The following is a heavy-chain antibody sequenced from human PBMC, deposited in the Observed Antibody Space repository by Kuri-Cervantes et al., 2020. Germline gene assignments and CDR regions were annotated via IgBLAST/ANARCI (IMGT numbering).Heavy chain of an antibody. J-gene: IGHJ6*02. CDR1: GGSISSYY. CDR2: IYYSGST. V-gene: IGHV4-59*12. Sequence: SETLSLTCTVSGGSISSYYWSWIRQPPGKGLEWIGYIYYSGSTNYSPSLKSRVTISVDTSKNQFSLHLNSVTPEDTAVYYCVRDLSFLSSSGRWGYYYYGMDVWGQGTTVTVSS. D-gene: IGHD6-19*01. CDR3: VRDLSFLSSSGRWGYYYYGMDV.